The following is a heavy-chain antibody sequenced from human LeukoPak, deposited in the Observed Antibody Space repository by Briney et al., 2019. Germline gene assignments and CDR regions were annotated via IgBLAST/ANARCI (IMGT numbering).Heavy chain of an antibody. J-gene: IGHJ4*02. D-gene: IGHD6-25*01. V-gene: IGHV3-NL1*01. CDR3: AGRSVSSRSGDFDY. CDR1: GFTFSSYG. CDR2: FSAGGST. Sequence: PGGSLRLSCAASGFTFSSYGMHWVRQGPGKGLEWLSVFSAGGSTFYADSVRGRFTISRDNSKNTLYLQMDSLRAEDTAVYYCAGRSVSSRSGDFDYWGQGTLVTVSS.